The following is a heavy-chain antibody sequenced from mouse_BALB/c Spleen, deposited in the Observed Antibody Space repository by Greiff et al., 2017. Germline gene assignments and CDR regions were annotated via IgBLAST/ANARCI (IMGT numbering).Heavy chain of an antibody. D-gene: IGHD2-1*01. J-gene: IGHJ2*01. CDR1: GFTFSSYT. V-gene: IGHV5-12-2*01. CDR3: ARQAFYYGNYYFDY. Sequence: EVKLQESGGGLVQPGGSLKLSCAASGFTFSSYTMSWVRQTPEKRLEWVAYISNGGGSTYYPDTVKGRFTISRDNAKNTLYLQMSSLKSEDTAMYYCARQAFYYGNYYFDYWGQGTTLTVSS. CDR2: ISNGGGST.